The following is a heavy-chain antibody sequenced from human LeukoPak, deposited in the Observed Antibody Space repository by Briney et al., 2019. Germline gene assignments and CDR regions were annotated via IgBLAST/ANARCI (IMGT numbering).Heavy chain of an antibody. CDR3: ARRPLVGATTGEGDY. J-gene: IGHJ4*02. Sequence: GGSLRLSCAASGFTFSDYYMSWIRQAPGKGLEWVSYISSSGSTIYYADSVKGRFTISRDNAKNSLYLQMNSLRAEDTAVYYCARRPLVGATTGEGDYWGQGTLVTVSS. V-gene: IGHV3-11*01. CDR1: GFTFSDYY. CDR2: ISSSGSTI. D-gene: IGHD1-26*01.